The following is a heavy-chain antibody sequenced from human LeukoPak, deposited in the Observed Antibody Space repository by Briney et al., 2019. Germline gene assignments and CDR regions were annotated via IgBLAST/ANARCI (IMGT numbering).Heavy chain of an antibody. CDR1: GGSISSGGYS. CDR2: IYHSGST. V-gene: IGHV4-30-2*02. J-gene: IGHJ6*02. CDR3: ASWPSYYYYGMDV. Sequence: SGTLSLTCAVSGGSISSGGYSWSWIRQPPGKGLEWIGYIYHSGSTYYNPSLKSRVTISVDRSKNQFSLKLSSVTAADTAVYYCASWPSYYYYGMDVWGQGTTVTVSS.